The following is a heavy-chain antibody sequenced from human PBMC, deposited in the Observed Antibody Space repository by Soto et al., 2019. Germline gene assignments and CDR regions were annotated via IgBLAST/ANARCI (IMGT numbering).Heavy chain of an antibody. V-gene: IGHV3-23*01. CDR3: AKDAPYYDILTGDAFDI. CDR1: GFTFSSYA. Sequence: GGSLRLSCAASGFTFSSYAMSWVRQAPGKGLEWVSAISGSGGSTYYADCVKGRFTISRDNSKNTLYLQMNSLRAEDTAVYYCAKDAPYYDILTGDAFDIWGQGTMVTVSS. J-gene: IGHJ3*02. D-gene: IGHD3-9*01. CDR2: ISGSGGST.